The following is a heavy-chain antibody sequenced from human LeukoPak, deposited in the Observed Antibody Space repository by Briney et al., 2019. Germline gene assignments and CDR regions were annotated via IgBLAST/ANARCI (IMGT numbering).Heavy chain of an antibody. J-gene: IGHJ6*03. Sequence: GASETVSSTASGGTSTTHSITWVRQAPGQGLEWLGGIIPLFRTPHSAQNFQGRVTITTDESTSPAYMELTSLRSDDTAIYYCARVDRYHFYLDVWGKGTTVTVSS. V-gene: IGHV1-69*05. CDR3: ARVDRYHFYLDV. CDR1: GGTSTTHS. CDR2: IIPLFRTP.